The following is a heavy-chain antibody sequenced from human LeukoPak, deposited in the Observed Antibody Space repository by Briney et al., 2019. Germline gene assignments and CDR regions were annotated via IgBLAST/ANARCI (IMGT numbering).Heavy chain of an antibody. V-gene: IGHV3-20*04. Sequence: PGGSLRLSCAASGFTFDDYGMSWVRQAPGKGLEWVSGINWNGGSTGYADSVKGRFTIPRDNAKNSLYLQMNSLRAEDTALYYCARDLANTRGCSSTSCSPHWGQGTLVTVSS. J-gene: IGHJ4*02. CDR2: INWNGGST. CDR1: GFTFDDYG. CDR3: ARDLANTRGCSSTSCSPH. D-gene: IGHD2-2*01.